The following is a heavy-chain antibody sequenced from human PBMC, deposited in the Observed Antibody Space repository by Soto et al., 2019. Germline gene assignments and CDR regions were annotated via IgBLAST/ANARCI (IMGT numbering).Heavy chain of an antibody. D-gene: IGHD3-10*01. V-gene: IGHV4-30-2*01. CDR2: MYPIVTF. CDR1: GGSIGGVVYS. CDR3: ARAQFYSGSGNYHNLMFDA. Sequence: SETLSLTCAVSGGSIGGVVYSCSWIRQPPGGVLAWIGHMYPIVTFAKIPSLKTLLTMSLDVSKNQFSLTLNSMPAADTAVYYCARAQFYSGSGNYHNLMFDAWGQGIQVTVS. J-gene: IGHJ5*02.